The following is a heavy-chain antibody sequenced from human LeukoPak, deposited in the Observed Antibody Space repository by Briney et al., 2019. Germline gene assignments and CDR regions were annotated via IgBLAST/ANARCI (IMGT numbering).Heavy chain of an antibody. D-gene: IGHD3-10*01. Sequence: GGSLRLSCAASGFPFSDYYMNWVRQAPGKGLEWVSYISSSGSPKYYADSVKGRFTISRDNAKNSPYLQINSLRAEDTAVYYCARDLGLSGSYFDYWGQGTLVTVSS. CDR1: GFPFSDYY. CDR2: ISSSGSPK. CDR3: ARDLGLSGSYFDY. J-gene: IGHJ4*02. V-gene: IGHV3-69-1*02.